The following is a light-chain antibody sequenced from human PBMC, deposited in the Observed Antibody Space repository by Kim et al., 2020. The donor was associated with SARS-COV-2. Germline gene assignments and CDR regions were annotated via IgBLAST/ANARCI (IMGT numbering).Light chain of an antibody. V-gene: IGLV2-18*02. Sequence: GRSVTIACIGTSSDVGGYSRVSWYQQPPGTAPKLVIYEVTNRASGVPDRFSGSKSGITASLTISGLQTGDEADYYCSSYTTSNTWVFGGGTKVTVL. CDR3: SSYTTSNTWV. J-gene: IGLJ3*02. CDR1: SSDVGGYSR. CDR2: EVT.